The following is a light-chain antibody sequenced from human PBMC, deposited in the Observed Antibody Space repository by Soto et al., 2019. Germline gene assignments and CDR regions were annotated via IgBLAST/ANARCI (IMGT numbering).Light chain of an antibody. CDR3: HQRQSWPRT. V-gene: IGKV3-11*01. CDR2: QTS. Sequence: EIVLTQSPATLSSFPGDRVTLSCRASQYINTRLAWYQHRPGQAPRIIIYQTSIRAAGIPARFSASGSGTDFTLTISDVQPEDFALYYCHQRQSWPRTFGQGTKVDIK. CDR1: QYINTR. J-gene: IGKJ1*01.